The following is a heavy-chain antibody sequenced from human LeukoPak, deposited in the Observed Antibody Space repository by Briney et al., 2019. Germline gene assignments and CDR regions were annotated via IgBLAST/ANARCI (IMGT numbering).Heavy chain of an antibody. Sequence: PGGSLRLPCAASGFTFDDYAMHWVRQAPGKGLEWVSGISWNSGSIGYADSVKGRFTISRDNAKNSLYLQMNSLRAEDTALYYCAKDKSVDIVATDPFDYWGQGTLVTVSS. CDR2: ISWNSGSI. D-gene: IGHD5-12*01. CDR1: GFTFDDYA. V-gene: IGHV3-9*01. CDR3: AKDKSVDIVATDPFDY. J-gene: IGHJ4*02.